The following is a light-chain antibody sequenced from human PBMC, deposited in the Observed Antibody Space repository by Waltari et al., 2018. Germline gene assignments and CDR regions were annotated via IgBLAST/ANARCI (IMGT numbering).Light chain of an antibody. CDR3: QQYGSSVT. CDR1: QTVTSNC. J-gene: IGKJ4*01. CDR2: GAC. Sequence: IVLTQTPGTLSLSPGEGDTLFCRASQTVTSNCVAWYQCKPGQAPRLLIDGACNRATGIPDRFSGSGSGTEFTLTINSLEPEDSAVYFCQQYGSSVTFGGGTKVEI. V-gene: IGKV3-20*01.